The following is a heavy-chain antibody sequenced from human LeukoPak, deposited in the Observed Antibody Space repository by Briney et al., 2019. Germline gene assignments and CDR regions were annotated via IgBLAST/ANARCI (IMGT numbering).Heavy chain of an antibody. Sequence: SQTLSLTCAISGDSVSSNRVAWNWLTQSPSRGLEVLGRTYYMSKWKNDYAVSVKSRISIDPDTSKNQFSLQLKSVTPEDSAIYYCARNTGSPFDYWGQGTLVTVSS. J-gene: IGHJ4*02. D-gene: IGHD1-26*01. CDR3: ARNTGSPFDY. CDR2: TYYMSKWKN. CDR1: GDSVSSNRVA. V-gene: IGHV6-1*01.